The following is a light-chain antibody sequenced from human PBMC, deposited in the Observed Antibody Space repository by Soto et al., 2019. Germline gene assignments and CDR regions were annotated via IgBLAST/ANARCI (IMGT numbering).Light chain of an antibody. Sequence: EIVLTQSPATLSLSPGERATLSCRASQTVSSSLAWYQQKPGQAPRLLIYDASLRATGIPDRFSGSGSGTDFTLTISSLEPEDFAVYYCQQYNNWPLTFGGGTKV. CDR3: QQYNNWPLT. V-gene: IGKV3-11*01. CDR1: QTVSSS. J-gene: IGKJ4*01. CDR2: DAS.